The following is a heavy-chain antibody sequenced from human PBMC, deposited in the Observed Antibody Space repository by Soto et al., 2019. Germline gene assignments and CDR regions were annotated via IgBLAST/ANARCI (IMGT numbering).Heavy chain of an antibody. J-gene: IGHJ4*02. D-gene: IGHD2-8*01. CDR3: ARAPPDIVIMVYAHVDY. Sequence: QVQLVESGGGVVQPGRSLRLSCAASGFTFSSYAMHWVRQAPGKGLEWVAVISYDGSNKYYADSVKGRFTISRDNSKNTLYLQMNSLRAEDTAVYYFARAPPDIVIMVYAHVDYWGQGTLVTVSS. CDR2: ISYDGSNK. V-gene: IGHV3-30-3*01. CDR1: GFTFSSYA.